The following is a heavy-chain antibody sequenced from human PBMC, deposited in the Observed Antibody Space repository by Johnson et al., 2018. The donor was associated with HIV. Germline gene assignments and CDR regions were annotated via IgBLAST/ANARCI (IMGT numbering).Heavy chain of an antibody. CDR2: IRYDGSNK. CDR1: GFSFGSYG. J-gene: IGHJ3*02. Sequence: QVQLVESGGGLAQPGGSLKVSCAASGFSFGSYGMHWVRQAPGKGLEWVAFIRYDGSNKYYADSVKGRFNISRDNYKNTLYLQMNSLRAEDTAVYYCARDLSERELGHAFDIWGQGTMVIVSS. D-gene: IGHD1-26*01. CDR3: ARDLSERELGHAFDI. V-gene: IGHV3-30*02.